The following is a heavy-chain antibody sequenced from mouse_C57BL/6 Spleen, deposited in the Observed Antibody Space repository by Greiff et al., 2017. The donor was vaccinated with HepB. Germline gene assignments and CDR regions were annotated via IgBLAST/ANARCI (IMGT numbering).Heavy chain of an antibody. V-gene: IGHV1-18*01. Sequence: VQLKQSGPELVKPGASVKIPCKASGYTFTDYNMDWVKQSHGKSLEWIGDINPNNGGTIYNQKFKGKATLTVDKSSSTAYMELRSLTSEDTAVYYCARNDYAFYYAMDYWGQGTSVTVSS. CDR2: INPNNGGT. J-gene: IGHJ4*01. D-gene: IGHD2-4*01. CDR1: GYTFTDYN. CDR3: ARNDYAFYYAMDY.